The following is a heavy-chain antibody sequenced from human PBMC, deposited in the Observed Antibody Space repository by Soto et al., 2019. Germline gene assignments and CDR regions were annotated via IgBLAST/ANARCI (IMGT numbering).Heavy chain of an antibody. V-gene: IGHV4-34*01. CDR2: INHSGST. Sequence: QVHLQQWGAGLLKPTETLSLTCAVYGGSISGFYWSWIRQPPVKGLERIGEINHSGSTNYNPSLKSRVTISADWSKNQFSLKLTSATASDTAVYHCASSPNTVWLRVGYYFDYWGQGTLVPVPS. CDR3: ASSPNTVWLRVGYYFDY. CDR1: GGSISGFY. J-gene: IGHJ4*02. D-gene: IGHD5-12*01.